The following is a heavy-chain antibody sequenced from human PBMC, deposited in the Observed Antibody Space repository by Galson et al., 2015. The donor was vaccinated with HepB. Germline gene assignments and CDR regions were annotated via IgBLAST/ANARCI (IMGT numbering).Heavy chain of an antibody. Sequence: SVKVSCKASGYTFTSYAMNWVRQAPGQGLEWMGWINTNTGNPTYAQGFTGRFVFSLDTSVSTAYLQISSLKAEDTAVYYCARGRFPGSYYYYYGMDVWGQGTTVTVPS. V-gene: IGHV7-4-1*02. CDR1: GYTFTSYA. CDR3: ARGRFPGSYYYYYGMDV. J-gene: IGHJ6*02. CDR2: INTNTGNP. D-gene: IGHD2-21*01.